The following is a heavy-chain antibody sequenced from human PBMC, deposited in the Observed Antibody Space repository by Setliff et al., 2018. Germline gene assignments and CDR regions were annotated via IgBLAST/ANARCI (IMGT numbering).Heavy chain of an antibody. D-gene: IGHD1-1*01. J-gene: IGHJ4*02. CDR1: GFTVSSFS. Sequence: GGSLRLSCVASGFTVSSFSMHWVRQAPVKGLDWVATLSDDGSNKDYADSELGRFTISRDNAKNTLYLQMNSLRAEDTAVYYCARDGHNVYYFDYWGLGTLVTVSS. V-gene: IGHV3-30-3*01. CDR3: ARDGHNVYYFDY. CDR2: LSDDGSNK.